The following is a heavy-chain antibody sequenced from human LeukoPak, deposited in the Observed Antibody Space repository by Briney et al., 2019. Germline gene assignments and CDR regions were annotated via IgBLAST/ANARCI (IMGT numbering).Heavy chain of an antibody. CDR3: TTVLWFGEPTDY. CDR2: IKSKTDGGTT. V-gene: IGHV3-15*01. J-gene: IGHJ4*02. D-gene: IGHD3-10*01. CDR1: GFTFSSYG. Sequence: GGSLRLSCAASGFTFSSYGMHWVRQAPGKGLEWVGRIKSKTDGGTTDYAAPVKGRFTISRDDSKNTLYLQMNSLKTEDTAVYYCTTVLWFGEPTDYWGQGTLVTVSS.